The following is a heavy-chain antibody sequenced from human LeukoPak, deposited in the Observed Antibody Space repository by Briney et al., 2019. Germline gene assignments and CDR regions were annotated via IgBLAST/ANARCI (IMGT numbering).Heavy chain of an antibody. D-gene: IGHD3-9*01. CDR1: GFTFSNAW. CDR3: AKVYDILTGYPFDY. V-gene: IGHV3-66*01. Sequence: GGSLRLSCAASGFTFSNAWMSWVRQAPGKGLEWVSVIYSGGSTYYADSVKGRFTISRDNSKNTLYLQMNSLRAEDTAVYYCAKVYDILTGYPFDYWGQGTLVTVSS. CDR2: IYSGGST. J-gene: IGHJ4*02.